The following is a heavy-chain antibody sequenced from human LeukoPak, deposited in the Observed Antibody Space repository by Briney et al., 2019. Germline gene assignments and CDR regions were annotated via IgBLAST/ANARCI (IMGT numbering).Heavy chain of an antibody. CDR1: GGSFSGYY. Sequence: SETLSLTCAVYGGSFSGYYWSWIRQPPGKGLEWIGEINHSGSTNYSPSLKSRVTISLDTSRNQFSLKLSSVTAADTAVYYCARDVGGDYWFDPWGQGTLVTVSS. V-gene: IGHV4-34*01. D-gene: IGHD2-21*02. J-gene: IGHJ5*02. CDR3: ARDVGGDYWFDP. CDR2: INHSGST.